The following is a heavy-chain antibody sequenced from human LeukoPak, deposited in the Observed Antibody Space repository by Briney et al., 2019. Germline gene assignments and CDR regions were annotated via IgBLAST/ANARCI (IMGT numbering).Heavy chain of an antibody. D-gene: IGHD3-9*01. J-gene: IGHJ4*02. CDR3: ARDSRARRYYDILTGYSNRGDYFDY. V-gene: IGHV3-7*01. CDR2: IKKVGGEN. CDR1: DSTLVSFG. Sequence: GGSREPAVPPLDSTLVSFGMAWVRKAPGRGRRGGAKIKKVGGENSNVDSVKGRFTISRDNAKNSLYLQMNSLRAEDTAVYYCARDSRARRYYDILTGYSNRGDYFDYWGQGTLVTVSS.